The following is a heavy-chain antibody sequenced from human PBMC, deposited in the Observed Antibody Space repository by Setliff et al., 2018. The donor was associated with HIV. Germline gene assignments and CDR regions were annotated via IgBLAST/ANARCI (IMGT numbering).Heavy chain of an antibody. D-gene: IGHD3-3*01. Sequence: KPSETLSLTCAVYGESLSGYYWSWIRQPPGKGLEWVGEINHSRATNYNPSLQSRLTVSVDTSKNQFSLRLASVTAADTAVYYCARGLTYYDVWSGYYGSQGQFFDYWGQGTLVTVSS. J-gene: IGHJ4*02. CDR2: INHSRAT. CDR3: ARGLTYYDVWSGYYGSQGQFFDY. V-gene: IGHV4-34*01. CDR1: GESLSGYY.